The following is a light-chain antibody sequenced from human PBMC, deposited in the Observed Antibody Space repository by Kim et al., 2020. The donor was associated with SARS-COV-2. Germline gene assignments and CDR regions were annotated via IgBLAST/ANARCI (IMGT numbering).Light chain of an antibody. CDR3: QAWDISTVV. CDR2: QDS. V-gene: IGLV3-1*01. J-gene: IGLJ2*01. Sequence: GSQGQTASIPCSGDKLGDKYACWYQQKPGQSPVVVIYQDSKRPSGIHERFSGSNPGKTATLNISGSQAMDGADYYCQAWDISTVVFGGGSQLTV. CDR1: KLGDKY.